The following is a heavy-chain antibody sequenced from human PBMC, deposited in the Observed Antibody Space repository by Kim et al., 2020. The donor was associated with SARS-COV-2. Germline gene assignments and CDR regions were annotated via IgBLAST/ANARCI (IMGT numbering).Heavy chain of an antibody. CDR2: MWFDGSNK. V-gene: IGHV3-33*01. Sequence: GGFLRLSCTASGFSFSSYGMHWVRQAPGKGLEWMAFMWFDGSNKNYSDSVKGRFAISRDNSKNTLYLQMNSLRAEDTAVYYCARVAAAGPYYYYYYMDV. CDR1: GFSFSSYG. CDR3: ARVAAAGPYYYYYYMDV. D-gene: IGHD6-13*01. J-gene: IGHJ6*03.